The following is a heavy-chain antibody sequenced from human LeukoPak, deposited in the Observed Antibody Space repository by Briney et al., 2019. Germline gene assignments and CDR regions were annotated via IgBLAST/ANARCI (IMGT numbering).Heavy chain of an antibody. CDR3: ARDEVGGYRFDY. J-gene: IGHJ4*02. V-gene: IGHV3-66*01. CDR1: GFTFSSNY. Sequence: GGSLRLSCAASGFTFSSNYMSWVRQAPGKGLEWVSVIYSGGSTYYADSVKGRFTSSRDNSKNTLYLQMNSLRAEDTAVYYCARDEVGGYRFDYWGQGTLVTVSS. CDR2: IYSGGST. D-gene: IGHD5-18*01.